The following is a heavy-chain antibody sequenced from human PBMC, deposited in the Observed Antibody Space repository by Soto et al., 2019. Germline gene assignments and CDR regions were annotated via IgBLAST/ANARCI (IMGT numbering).Heavy chain of an antibody. CDR3: ARGGPRSGQTGYYFDY. D-gene: IGHD1-1*01. Sequence: PGGSLRLSCAASGFTISSNYMSWVRQAPGKGLEWVSLIYSDGSTYYAGSVRGRFTISRDNSKSTLSLQMNNLRAEDTAVYYCARGGPRSGQTGYYFDYWGQGTLVTVSS. V-gene: IGHV3-66*01. J-gene: IGHJ4*02. CDR2: IYSDGST. CDR1: GFTISSNY.